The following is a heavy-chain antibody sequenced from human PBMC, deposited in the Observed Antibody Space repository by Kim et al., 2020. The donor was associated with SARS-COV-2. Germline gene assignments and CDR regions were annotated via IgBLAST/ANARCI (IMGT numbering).Heavy chain of an antibody. J-gene: IGHJ4*02. CDR3: AKGGYSSSWYSLGLYFDY. Sequence: KGRFTISRDNSKNTLYLQMNSLRAEDTAVYYCAKGGYSSSWYSLGLYFDYWGQGTLVTVSS. D-gene: IGHD6-13*01. V-gene: IGHV3-23*01.